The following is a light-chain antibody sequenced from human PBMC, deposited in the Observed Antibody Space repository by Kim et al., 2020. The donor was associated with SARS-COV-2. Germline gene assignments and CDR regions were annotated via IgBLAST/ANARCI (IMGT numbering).Light chain of an antibody. CDR2: GAS. CDR3: QQHKNWPLT. Sequence: EIVMTQSPATLSVSPGERATLSCRASENVGSFLAWYQQKPGQAPRLVIYGASTRATGIPARFSGSGSGTEFTVTISSLQSEDFAVYYCQQHKNWPLTFGGGTKVDIK. CDR1: ENVGSF. V-gene: IGKV3-15*01. J-gene: IGKJ4*01.